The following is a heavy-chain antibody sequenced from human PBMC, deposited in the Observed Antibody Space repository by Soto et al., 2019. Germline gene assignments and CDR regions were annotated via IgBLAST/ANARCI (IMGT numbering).Heavy chain of an antibody. Sequence: PSETLSLTCAVSGYSISSGYYWGWIRQPPGKGLEWIGSIYHSGSTYYNPSLKSRVTISVDKSKNQFSLKLSSVTAADTAVYYCARDHGSSSWGSHYYYYYGMDVWGQGTTVTVSS. CDR2: IYHSGST. J-gene: IGHJ6*02. CDR1: GYSISSGYY. CDR3: ARDHGSSSWGSHYYYYYGMDV. D-gene: IGHD6-13*01. V-gene: IGHV4-38-2*02.